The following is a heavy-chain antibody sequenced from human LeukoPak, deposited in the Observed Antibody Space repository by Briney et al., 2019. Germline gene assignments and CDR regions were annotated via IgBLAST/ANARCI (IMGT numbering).Heavy chain of an antibody. Sequence: GGSLRLSCAASGFTFSSYAMSWVRQAPGKGLEWVSAISGSGGSTYYADSVKGRVTISRDNSKNTLYLQMNSLRAEDTAVYYCAKDLPRDFWSGLIYYFDYWGQGTLVTVSS. J-gene: IGHJ4*02. CDR2: ISGSGGST. CDR1: GFTFSSYA. CDR3: AKDLPRDFWSGLIYYFDY. D-gene: IGHD3-3*01. V-gene: IGHV3-23*01.